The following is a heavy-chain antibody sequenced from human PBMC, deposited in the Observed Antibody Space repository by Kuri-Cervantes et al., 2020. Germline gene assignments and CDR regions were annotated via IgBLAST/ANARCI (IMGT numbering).Heavy chain of an antibody. CDR1: GFTFSSYD. J-gene: IGHJ3*02. V-gene: IGHV3-13*01. D-gene: IGHD5-12*01. CDR2: IDTAGDT. Sequence: GGSLRLSCAASGFTFSSYDMHWVRQATGKGPEWVSSIDTAGDTNYPGSVKGRFTISRENAKNSLYLQMNSLRAEDTAVYYCARGYDGFAFDIWGQGTMVTVSS. CDR3: ARGYDGFAFDI.